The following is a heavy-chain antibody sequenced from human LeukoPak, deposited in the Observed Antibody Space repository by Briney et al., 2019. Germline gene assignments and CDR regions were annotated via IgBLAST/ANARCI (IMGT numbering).Heavy chain of an antibody. D-gene: IGHD3-22*01. CDR3: ARGHSSGSLDY. CDR2: IIRIFGTA. CDR1: GGTFSSYA. V-gene: IGHV1-69*05. J-gene: IGHJ4*02. Sequence: SVKLSCKASGGTFSSYAISWVRQAPGQGLEWVGAIIRIFGTANYAQKFQGRFTITTDESTNTAYMEPSSLRSADTAVYYCARGHSSGSLDYWGQGTLVTVSS.